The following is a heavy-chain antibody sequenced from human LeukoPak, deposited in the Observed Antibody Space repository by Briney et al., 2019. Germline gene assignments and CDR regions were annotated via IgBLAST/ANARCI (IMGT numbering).Heavy chain of an antibody. V-gene: IGHV3-33*01. Sequence: PGGSLRLSCAAYGFTFSSYGMHWVRQAPGKGREWVAVIWYDGSNKYYGDSVKGRFTISRDNSKNTLYLQMNSLRAEDTAVYYCARDHPHSSGYDTGFDYWGQGTLVTVSS. CDR3: ARDHPHSSGYDTGFDY. D-gene: IGHD3-22*01. CDR2: IWYDGSNK. J-gene: IGHJ4*02. CDR1: GFTFSSYG.